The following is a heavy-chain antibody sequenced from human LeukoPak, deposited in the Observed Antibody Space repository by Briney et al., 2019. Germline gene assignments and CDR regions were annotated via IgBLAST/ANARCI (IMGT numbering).Heavy chain of an antibody. J-gene: IGHJ4*02. CDR2: IYYSGST. CDR3: ARVTSSGPTSQLDY. CDR1: GGSISSYY. D-gene: IGHD6-19*01. Sequence: SETLSLTCTVSGGSISSYYWSWIRQPPGKGLEWIGYIYYSGSTNYNPSLKSRVTISVDKSKNRFSLKLSSVTAADTAVYYCARVTSSGPTSQLDYWGQGTLVTVSS. V-gene: IGHV4-59*12.